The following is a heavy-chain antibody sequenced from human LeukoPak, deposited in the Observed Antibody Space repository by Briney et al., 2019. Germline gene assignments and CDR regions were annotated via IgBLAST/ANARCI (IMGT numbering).Heavy chain of an antibody. CDR1: GYSISSGYY. J-gene: IGHJ4*02. V-gene: IGHV4-61*01. Sequence: SETLSLTCAVSGYSISSGYYWGWIRQPPGKGLEWIGYIYYSGSTNYNPSLKSRVTISVDTSKNQFSLKLSSVTAADTAVYYCARYYDFWNSFDHWGQGTLVTVSS. D-gene: IGHD3-3*01. CDR3: ARYYDFWNSFDH. CDR2: IYYSGST.